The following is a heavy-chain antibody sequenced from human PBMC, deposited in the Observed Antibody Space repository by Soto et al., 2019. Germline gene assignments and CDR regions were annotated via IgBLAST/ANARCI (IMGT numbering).Heavy chain of an antibody. D-gene: IGHD2-2*01. CDR1: EFTFSTYG. J-gene: IGHJ4*02. CDR3: AKLGYCSTLSCSCFHY. Sequence: GGSLRLSCAASEFTFSTYGMSWVRQAPGKGLQWVSSISVGTTTTYYAGSVKGRFTISRDNSKNTLYLQLNSLRAEDTAVYYCAKLGYCSTLSCSCFHYWGQGTLVTVSS. CDR2: ISVGTTTT. V-gene: IGHV3-23*01.